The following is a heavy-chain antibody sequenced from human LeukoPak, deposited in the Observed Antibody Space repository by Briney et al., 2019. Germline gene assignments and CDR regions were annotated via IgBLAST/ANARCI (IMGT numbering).Heavy chain of an antibody. CDR1: GFTFSSYW. J-gene: IGHJ4*02. CDR2: IDRDGGTT. V-gene: IGHV3-74*01. CDR3: AKDPYYYDTSGYNGDY. Sequence: GGSLGLSCAASGFTFSSYWMHWVRQVPGKGLVWVSRIDRDGGTTGYSDSVKGRFTISRDSSKNTLFLQMNSLRAEDTAVYYCAKDPYYYDTSGYNGDYWGQGTLVTVSS. D-gene: IGHD3-22*01.